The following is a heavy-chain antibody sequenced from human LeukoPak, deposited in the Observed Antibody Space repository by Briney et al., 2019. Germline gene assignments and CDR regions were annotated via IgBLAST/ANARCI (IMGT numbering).Heavy chain of an antibody. CDR1: GYTFTSYG. CDR2: ISAYDGNT. CDR3: ARDDDLVGATDY. D-gene: IGHD1-26*01. J-gene: IGHJ4*02. Sequence: ASVKVSCKASGYTFTSYGISWVRQAPGQGLEWVGWISAYDGNTNYAQKLQGRVTMTTDTSTSTAYMELRSLRSDDTAVYYCARDDDLVGATDYWGQGTLGTVSS. V-gene: IGHV1-18*01.